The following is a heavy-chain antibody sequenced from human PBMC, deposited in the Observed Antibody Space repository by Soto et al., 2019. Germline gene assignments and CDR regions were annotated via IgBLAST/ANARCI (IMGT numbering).Heavy chain of an antibody. J-gene: IGHJ1*01. CDR3: ASHSTYYYDSSGYYRTLAEYFQH. CDR2: IYYSGST. CDR1: GGSISSGDYY. D-gene: IGHD3-22*01. Sequence: SETLSLTCTVSGGSISSGDYYWSWIRQPPGKGLEWIGYIYYSGSTYYNPSLKSRVTISVDTSKNQFSLKLSSVTAADTAVYYCASHSTYYYDSSGYYRTLAEYFQHWGQGTLVTVSS. V-gene: IGHV4-30-4*01.